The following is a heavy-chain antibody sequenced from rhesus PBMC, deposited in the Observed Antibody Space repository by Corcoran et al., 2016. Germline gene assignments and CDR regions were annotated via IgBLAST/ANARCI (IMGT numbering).Heavy chain of an antibody. D-gene: IGHD6-13*01. Sequence: QVQLQESGPGVVKPSETLSLTCAVSGGSISDRYRWSWIRQPPGKGLEWIGYIYGSRTSTTHTPSLKGRGTISKDTSKNQFSLKLSPGTAADTAVYYCASAMGSWSRGVGYGYWGQGVLVTVSS. CDR1: GGSISDRYR. V-gene: IGHV4S10*01. CDR3: ASAMGSWSRGVGYGY. J-gene: IGHJ4*01. CDR2: IYGSRTST.